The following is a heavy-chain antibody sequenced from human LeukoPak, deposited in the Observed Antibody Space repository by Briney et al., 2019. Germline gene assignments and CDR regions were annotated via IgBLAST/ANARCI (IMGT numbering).Heavy chain of an antibody. V-gene: IGHV4-4*07. CDR3: ASEGIRDYYYYSMDV. CDR1: GASITSYY. CDR2: LSSSGSS. J-gene: IGHJ6*03. D-gene: IGHD1-14*01. Sequence: SETLSLTCSVSGASITSYYWSWIRQSAGKGLEWIGRLSSSGSSIHNPSLKSRLTMSVDTSKNQFSLKLSSVTAEDTAVYYCASEGIRDYYYYSMDVWGKGTTVTISS.